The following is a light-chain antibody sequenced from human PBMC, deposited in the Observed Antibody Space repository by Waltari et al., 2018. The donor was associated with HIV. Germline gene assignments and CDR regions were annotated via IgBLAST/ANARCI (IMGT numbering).Light chain of an antibody. CDR3: YSTDSSGNHPWV. Sequence: SYELTQPPSVSVSPGKTARITCSGDALAKKYAYWYQQKSGQAPVLVIYEDSKRPSGIPERFSGSSSGTVATLTISGAQVEDEADYYCYSTDSSGNHPWVFGGGTKLTVL. J-gene: IGLJ3*02. CDR1: ALAKKY. V-gene: IGLV3-10*01. CDR2: EDS.